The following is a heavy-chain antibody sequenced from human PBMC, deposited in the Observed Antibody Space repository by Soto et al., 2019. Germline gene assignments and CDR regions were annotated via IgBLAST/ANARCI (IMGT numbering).Heavy chain of an antibody. CDR1: GVSISNSSHY. CDR2: CYQSGNT. CDR3: ARNALQNEFDL. D-gene: IGHD2-8*01. J-gene: IGHJ4*02. V-gene: IGHV4-39*01. Sequence: SETLSLTCSVSGVSISNSSHYWAWIRQAPGQCLEWIGSCYQSGNTYYKPFLRNRVAVSVDASTNQISLRVKSVTASDTGVYFCARNALQNEFDLWGQGTPITVSS.